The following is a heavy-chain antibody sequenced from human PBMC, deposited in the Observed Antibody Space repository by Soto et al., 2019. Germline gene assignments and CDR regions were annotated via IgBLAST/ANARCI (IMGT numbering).Heavy chain of an antibody. CDR1: GGIFTRYD. CDR3: AINEGRDVSTFDY. V-gene: IGHV1-69*01. D-gene: IGHD3-10*02. J-gene: IGHJ4*02. CDR2: IIPIFGTA. Sequence: QVQLVQSGAEVQTPGSSVKVSCKASGGIFTRYDIRWVRQAPGQGLEWMGAIIPIFGTANYAQKFQGRVTITADATTSTAYMELSSLRSEDTAMYYCAINEGRDVSTFDYWGQGTLVTVSS.